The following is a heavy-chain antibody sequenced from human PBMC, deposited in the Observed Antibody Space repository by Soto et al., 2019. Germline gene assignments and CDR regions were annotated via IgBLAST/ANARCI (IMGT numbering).Heavy chain of an antibody. J-gene: IGHJ6*03. CDR2: IYHSGST. CDR3: ARCGSGWYNYYYYMDV. V-gene: IGHV4-4*02. D-gene: IGHD6-19*01. Sequence: QVQLQESGPGLVKPSGTLSLTCAVSSGSISSSNWWSWVRQPPGKGLEWIGEIYHSGSTNYNPSLKSRVTISVDKSKNQLSLKLSSVTAADTAVYYCARCGSGWYNYYYYMDVWGKGTTVTVSS. CDR1: SGSISSSNW.